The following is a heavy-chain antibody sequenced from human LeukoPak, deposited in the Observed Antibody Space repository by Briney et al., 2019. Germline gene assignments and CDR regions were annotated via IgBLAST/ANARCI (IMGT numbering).Heavy chain of an antibody. CDR1: GGSFSGYY. J-gene: IGHJ4*02. CDR3: ASSWLRPPPLHL. D-gene: IGHD6-19*01. CDR2: IDHSGST. V-gene: IGHV4-34*01. Sequence: PSETLSLTCAVYGGSFSGYYWSWIRQPPGKGLEWIGEIDHSGSTNYNPSLKSRVTISIDTSKYQFSLKLRSVIAADTAVYYCASSWLRPPPLHLWGQGTLVTVLS.